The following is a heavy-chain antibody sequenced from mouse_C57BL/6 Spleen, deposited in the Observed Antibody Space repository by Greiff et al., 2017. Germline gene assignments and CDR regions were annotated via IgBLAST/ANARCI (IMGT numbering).Heavy chain of an antibody. CDR3: ARKFGASDYAMDY. CDR1: GYTFTSYW. Sequence: QVQLQQPGAELVMPGASVKLSCKASGYTFTSYWMHWVKQRPGQGLEWIGEIDPSDSYTNYNQKFKGKSTLTVDKSSSTAYMQLSSLTSGDSAVYYCARKFGASDYAMDYWGQGTSVTVSS. CDR2: IDPSDSYT. J-gene: IGHJ4*01. D-gene: IGHD3-1*01. V-gene: IGHV1-69*01.